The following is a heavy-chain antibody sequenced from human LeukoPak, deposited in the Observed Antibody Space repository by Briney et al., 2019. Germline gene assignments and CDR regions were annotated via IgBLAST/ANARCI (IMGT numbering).Heavy chain of an antibody. Sequence: GGSLRLSCTGSGFTFSTYAMIWLRQAPGKGLEWVSGISASGGSTYYAGSVKGRFTISRDNSKNTLYLQMNSLGAEDTAVYYCAKGWWELLRSTFDYWGQGALVTVSS. D-gene: IGHD1-26*01. CDR2: ISASGGST. J-gene: IGHJ4*02. CDR1: GFTFSTYA. CDR3: AKGWWELLRSTFDY. V-gene: IGHV3-23*01.